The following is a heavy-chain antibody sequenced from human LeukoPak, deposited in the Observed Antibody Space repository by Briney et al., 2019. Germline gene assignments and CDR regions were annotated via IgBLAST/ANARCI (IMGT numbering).Heavy chain of an antibody. CDR1: GGTFSSYA. J-gene: IGHJ5*02. Sequence: ASVKVSCKASGGTFSSYAISWVRQAPGQGLEWMGGIIPIFGTANYAQKFQGRVTITADESTSTAYMELSSLRSEDTAVYYCARGHSSSWLPPPPYNWFDPWGQGTLVTVSS. D-gene: IGHD6-13*01. V-gene: IGHV1-69*13. CDR2: IIPIFGTA. CDR3: ARGHSSSWLPPPPYNWFDP.